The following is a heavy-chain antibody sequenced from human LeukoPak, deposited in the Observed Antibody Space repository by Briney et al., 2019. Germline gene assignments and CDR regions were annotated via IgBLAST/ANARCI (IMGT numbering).Heavy chain of an antibody. D-gene: IGHD3-10*01. CDR1: GFNVRTHY. CDR3: APENYYGDGSGPLDP. J-gene: IGHJ5*02. Sequence: GGSLRLSCAASGFNVRTHYMNWVRQAPGKGLEWVSSIYIGDATHYADSVKGRFTISADNSKNTLYLQMNNLRDEDTAVYYCAPENYYGDGSGPLDPWGQGTLVIVSS. CDR2: IYIGDAT. V-gene: IGHV3-66*01.